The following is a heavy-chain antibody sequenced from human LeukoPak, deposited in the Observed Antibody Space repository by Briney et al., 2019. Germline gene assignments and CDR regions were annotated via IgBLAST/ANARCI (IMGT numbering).Heavy chain of an antibody. J-gene: IGHJ3*02. CDR2: ISGSGGST. D-gene: IGHD3-10*01. CDR3: AKTPTYYYGSGRGAFDI. CDR1: GFTFSSYA. V-gene: IGHV3-23*01. Sequence: GGSLRLSCAASGFTFSSYAMSWVPHAPGKGLEWVSAISGSGGSTYYADSVKGRFTISRDNSKNTLYLQMNSLRAEDTALYYCAKTPTYYYGSGRGAFDIWGQGTMVTVSS.